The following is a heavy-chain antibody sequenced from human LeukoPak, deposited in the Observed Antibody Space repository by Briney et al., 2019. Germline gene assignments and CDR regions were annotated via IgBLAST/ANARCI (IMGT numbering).Heavy chain of an antibody. CDR2: IIPIFGTA. CDR1: GYTFTGYY. J-gene: IGHJ3*02. Sequence: SVKVSCKASGYTFTGYYMHWVRQAPGQGLEWMGGIIPIFGTANYAQKFQGRVTITADESTSTAYMELSSLRSEDTAVYYCARGGVSITMIVAFDIWGQGTMVTVSS. V-gene: IGHV1-69*13. D-gene: IGHD3-22*01. CDR3: ARGGVSITMIVAFDI.